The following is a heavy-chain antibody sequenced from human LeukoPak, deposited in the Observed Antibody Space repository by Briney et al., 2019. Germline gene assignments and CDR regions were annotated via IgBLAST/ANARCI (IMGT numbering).Heavy chain of an antibody. CDR3: ARVRWDYWYYYYMDV. J-gene: IGHJ6*03. D-gene: IGHD1-26*01. V-gene: IGHV4-59*01. Sequence: SETLSLTCTVSGGSISSYYWSWIRQPPGKGLEWIGYIYYSGSTNYNPSLKSRVTISVDTSKNQFSLKLSSVTAADTAVYYCARVRWDYWYYYYMDVWGKGTTVTVSS. CDR1: GGSISSYY. CDR2: IYYSGST.